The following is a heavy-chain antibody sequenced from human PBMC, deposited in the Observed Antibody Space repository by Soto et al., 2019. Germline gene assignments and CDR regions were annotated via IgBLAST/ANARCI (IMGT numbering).Heavy chain of an antibody. CDR1: GCSISSGGYS. V-gene: IGHV4-30-2*01. Sequence: SETLSLTCAVSGCSISSGGYSWSWIRQPPGKGLEWIGYIYHSGSTYYNPSLKSRVTISVDRSKNQFSLKLSSVTAADTAVYYCARLYCGGDCYGNLFDCWGRVNLVTVSS. CDR2: IYHSGST. CDR3: ARLYCGGDCYGNLFDC. D-gene: IGHD2-21*02. J-gene: IGHJ4*02.